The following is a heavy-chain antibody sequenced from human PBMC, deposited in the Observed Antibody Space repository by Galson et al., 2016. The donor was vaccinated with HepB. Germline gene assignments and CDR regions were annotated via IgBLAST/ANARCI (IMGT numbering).Heavy chain of an antibody. V-gene: IGHV1-3*04. Sequence: SVKVSCKASGYTFNSYAIHCLHQAPGQRLEWMGWVNTASGDTTYSQKFQGGLIVTRDTSASTAYMELSGLRSEDTAVYFCAKGAGGYYDYWGQGTLVTVSS. CDR1: GYTFNSYA. J-gene: IGHJ4*02. CDR2: VNTASGDT. CDR3: AKGAGGYYDY. D-gene: IGHD1-26*01.